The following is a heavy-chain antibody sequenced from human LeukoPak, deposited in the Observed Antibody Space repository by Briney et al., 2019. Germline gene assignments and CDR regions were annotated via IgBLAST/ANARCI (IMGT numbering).Heavy chain of an antibody. V-gene: IGHV3-9*03. CDR3: ARGLSGSAKPH. CDR2: ISWNSGSI. D-gene: IGHD2-15*01. Sequence: GGSLRLSCAASGFTFDDYAMHWVRQAPGKGLEWVSGISWNSGSIGYADSVKGRFTISRDNAKNSLYLQMNSLRAEDMALYYCARGLSGSAKPHWGQGTLVTVSS. CDR1: GFTFDDYA. J-gene: IGHJ4*02.